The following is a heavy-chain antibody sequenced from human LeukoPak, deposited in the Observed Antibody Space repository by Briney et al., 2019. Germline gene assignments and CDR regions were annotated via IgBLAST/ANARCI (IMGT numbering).Heavy chain of an antibody. CDR1: GDIFSSKSVS. Sequence: SQTLSLTCAISGDIFSSKSVSGRWSRQSPSGGLEFLGRTRYRSTWMTFYSLSVQSRMTINADTSSNRVSLRLNSVTPEDTALYYCVRDFNWGFDYWGQGTLVTVSS. J-gene: IGHJ4*02. V-gene: IGHV6-1*01. D-gene: IGHD7-27*01. CDR3: VRDFNWGFDY. CDR2: TRYRSTWMT.